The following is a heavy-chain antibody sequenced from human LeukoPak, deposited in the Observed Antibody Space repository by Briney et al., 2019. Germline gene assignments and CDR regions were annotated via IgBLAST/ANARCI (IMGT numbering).Heavy chain of an antibody. CDR3: ANGVRGVIIDY. D-gene: IGHD3-10*01. J-gene: IGHJ4*02. Sequence: PSETLSLTCTVSGGSISSYYWSWIRQPPGKGLEWIGYIYYSGNTNYNPSLKSQVTISVDTPKNQFSLKLNSVTAADTAVYYCANGVRGVIIDYWGQGTLVTVS. V-gene: IGHV4-59*01. CDR1: GGSISSYY. CDR2: IYYSGNT.